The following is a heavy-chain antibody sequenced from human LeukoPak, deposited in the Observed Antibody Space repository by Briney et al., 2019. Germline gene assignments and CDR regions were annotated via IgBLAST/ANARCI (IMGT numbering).Heavy chain of an antibody. CDR2: ISWDGGST. Sequence: GVSLRLSCAASGFTFDDYTMHWVRQAPGKGLEWVSLISWDGGSTYYADSVKGRFTISRGNSKNSLYLQMNSLRTEDTALYYCAKDIVWGDYPPSGMDVWGQGTTVTVSS. J-gene: IGHJ6*02. V-gene: IGHV3-43*01. CDR1: GFTFDDYT. D-gene: IGHD4-17*01. CDR3: AKDIVWGDYPPSGMDV.